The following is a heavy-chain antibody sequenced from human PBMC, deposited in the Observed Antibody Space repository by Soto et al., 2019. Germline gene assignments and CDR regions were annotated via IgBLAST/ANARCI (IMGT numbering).Heavy chain of an antibody. J-gene: IGHJ4*02. CDR1: GYSISQGYF. CDR2: WYRSGVT. CDR3: ARIAYFDSTGYYYYFDY. D-gene: IGHD3-22*01. V-gene: IGHV4-38-2*01. Sequence: SETLSLTCRVSGYSISQGYFWGWIRQPPGKGLEWIDSWYRSGVTYYNPSLNGRVTMSVDTSKNQFSLQLSSVTAADMAVYYCARIAYFDSTGYYYYFDYWGQGALVTVSS.